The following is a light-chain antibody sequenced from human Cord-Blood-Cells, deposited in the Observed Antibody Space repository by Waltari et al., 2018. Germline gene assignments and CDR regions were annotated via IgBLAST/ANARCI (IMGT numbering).Light chain of an antibody. V-gene: IGKV1-9*01. Sequence: DIQLTQSPSLLSASVGDRVTITCRASQGISSYLAWYQQKPGKALKLLIYAASTLQSGVPSRFSGSGSGTEFTLTISSLQPEDFATYYCQQLNSYPLTFVGGTKVEIK. J-gene: IGKJ4*01. CDR1: QGISSY. CDR3: QQLNSYPLT. CDR2: AAS.